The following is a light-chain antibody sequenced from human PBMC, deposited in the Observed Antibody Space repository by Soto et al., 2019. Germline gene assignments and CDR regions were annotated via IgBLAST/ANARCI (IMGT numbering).Light chain of an antibody. CDR3: QQSYSTPWT. V-gene: IGKV1-39*01. CDR2: AAS. J-gene: IGKJ1*01. Sequence: DIQMTQSPSSLSASVGDRLPITCRASQSISSYLNWYKQKPGKAPKXXIYAASSLQSGVPSRFSGSGSGTDFTLTISSLKPEDFETYYCQQSYSTPWTFGQGTKVDIK. CDR1: QSISSY.